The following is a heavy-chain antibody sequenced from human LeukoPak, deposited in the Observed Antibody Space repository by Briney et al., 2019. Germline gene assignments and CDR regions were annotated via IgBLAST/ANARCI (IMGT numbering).Heavy chain of an antibody. V-gene: IGHV3-53*01. CDR2: IYSGGST. D-gene: IGHD3-22*01. CDR1: GFIVSDSY. J-gene: IGHJ4*02. CDR3: ARYHYDSSGYPYYFDY. Sequence: GGSLRLSCAASGFIVSDSYMSWVRQAPGKGLEWVSVIYSGGSTYYADSVKGRFTISRDSSKNTLYLQMNSLRAEDTAVYYCARYHYDSSGYPYYFDYWGQGTLVTVSS.